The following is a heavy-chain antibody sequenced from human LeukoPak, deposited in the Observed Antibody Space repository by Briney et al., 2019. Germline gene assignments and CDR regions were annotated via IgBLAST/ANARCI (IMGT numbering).Heavy chain of an antibody. CDR1: GGSISSGDYY. D-gene: IGHD3-10*01. CDR2: IYHSGRT. CDR3: ASSYGSGSYSP. V-gene: IGHV4-30-2*01. Sequence: SGTLSLTCAVSGGSISSGDYYWTWIRQPPGKGLEWIGYIYHSGRTYHNPSLKSRVTISVDRSKNQFSLKLSSVTAADTAVYYCASSYGSGSYSPWGQGTLVTVSS. J-gene: IGHJ5*02.